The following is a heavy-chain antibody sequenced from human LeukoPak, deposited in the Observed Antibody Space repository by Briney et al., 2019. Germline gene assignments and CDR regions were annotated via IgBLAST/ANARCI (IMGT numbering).Heavy chain of an antibody. CDR1: GFTFSSYD. CDR2: ISYDGSNK. D-gene: IGHD2-2*01. V-gene: IGHV3-30*18. J-gene: IGHJ4*02. CDR3: ANGEEVVVPAATSGY. Sequence: GGSLRLSCAASGFTFSSYDMHWVRQAPGKGLEWVSVISYDGSNKYYADSVKGRFTISRDNSKNTLYLQMNSLRAEDTAVYYCANGEEVVVPAATSGYWGQGTLVTVSS.